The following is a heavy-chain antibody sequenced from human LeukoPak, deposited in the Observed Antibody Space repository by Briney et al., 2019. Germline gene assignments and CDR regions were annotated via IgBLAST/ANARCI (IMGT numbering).Heavy chain of an antibody. D-gene: IGHD2-15*01. Sequence: SETLSLTCTVSGGSISSSSYYWGWIRQPPGKGLEWIGSIYYSGSTYYNPSLKSRVTISVDTSKNQFSLKLSSVTAADTAVYYCARRGGGSREFDYWGQGTLVTVSS. CDR3: ARRGGGSREFDY. CDR1: GGSISSSSYY. CDR2: IYYSGST. V-gene: IGHV4-39*07. J-gene: IGHJ4*02.